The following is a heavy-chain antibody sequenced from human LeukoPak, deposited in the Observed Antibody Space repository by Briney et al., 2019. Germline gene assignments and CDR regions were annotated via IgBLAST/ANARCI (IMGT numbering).Heavy chain of an antibody. Sequence: ASVKVSCKASGYTFTRYYMHWVRQAPGQGLEWMGWINPNSGGTNYAQKFQGRVTMTRDTSISTAYMELSRLRSDDTAVYYCAREPPSSYDSSGYYGYWGQGTLVTVSS. D-gene: IGHD3-22*01. CDR3: AREPPSSYDSSGYYGY. J-gene: IGHJ4*02. CDR1: GYTFTRYY. CDR2: INPNSGGT. V-gene: IGHV1-2*02.